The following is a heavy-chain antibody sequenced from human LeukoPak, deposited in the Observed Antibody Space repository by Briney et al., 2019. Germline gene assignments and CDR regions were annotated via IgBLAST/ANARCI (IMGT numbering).Heavy chain of an antibody. V-gene: IGHV4-59*08. J-gene: IGHJ3*02. D-gene: IGHD6-13*01. CDR2: IYYSGST. CDR3: ATLVAAAGTEDDAFDI. Sequence: SETLSLSCTVSGGSISSYYWSWIRQPPGKGLEWIGYIYYSGSTNYNPSLKSRVTISVDTSKNQFSLKLSSVTAADTAVYYCATLVAAAGTEDDAFDIWGQGTMVTVSS. CDR1: GGSISSYY.